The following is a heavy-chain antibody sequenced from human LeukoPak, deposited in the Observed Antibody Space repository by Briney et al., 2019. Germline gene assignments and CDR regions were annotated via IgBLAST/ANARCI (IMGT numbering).Heavy chain of an antibody. CDR2: ISGSGGIT. CDR1: GFTFSSYA. CDR3: ANAPFSSSWYDGRRGV. Sequence: AGGSLRLSCAASGFTFSSYAMSWVRQAPGKGLEGVSAISGSGGITYYADSVKGRFTISRDNSKNTLYLQMNSLRAEDTAVYYCANAPFSSSWYDGRRGVWGKGTTATVSS. D-gene: IGHD6-13*01. J-gene: IGHJ6*04. V-gene: IGHV3-23*01.